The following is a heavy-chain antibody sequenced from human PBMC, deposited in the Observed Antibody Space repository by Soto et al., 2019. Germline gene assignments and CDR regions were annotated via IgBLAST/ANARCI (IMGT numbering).Heavy chain of an antibody. CDR2: IIPMFGTA. J-gene: IGHJ4*02. CDR3: ARVGPAHYYDSSGYFSPLDY. V-gene: IGHV1-69*01. Sequence: QVQLVQSGAEVKKPGSSVKVSCKASGDTFSSYAINWVRQAPGQGLEWMGGIIPMFGTANYAQKFKGRATITAAESTCTVYMELSSLRSEDTAVYYCARVGPAHYYDSSGYFSPLDYWGQGTLVTVSS. CDR1: GDTFSSYA. D-gene: IGHD3-22*01.